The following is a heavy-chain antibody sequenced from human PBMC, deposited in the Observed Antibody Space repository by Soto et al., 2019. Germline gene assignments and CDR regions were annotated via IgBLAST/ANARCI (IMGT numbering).Heavy chain of an antibody. CDR3: ARDPSLSSSSYLSYYYGMDV. CDR1: GFTFGTYE. Sequence: EVQLVESGGGLVQPGGSLRLSCAASGFTFGTYEMNWVRQAPGKGLEWVSYISRSGSTIYYADSVKGRFTISRDNAKNSLYLQLNSLRAEDTAVYSCARDPSLSSSSYLSYYYGMDVWGQGTTVTFSS. J-gene: IGHJ6*02. V-gene: IGHV3-48*03. D-gene: IGHD6-6*01. CDR2: ISRSGSTI.